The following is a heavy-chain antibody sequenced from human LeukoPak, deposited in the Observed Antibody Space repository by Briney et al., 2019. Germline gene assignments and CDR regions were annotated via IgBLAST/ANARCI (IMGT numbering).Heavy chain of an antibody. D-gene: IGHD3-16*01. CDR1: GYTFTVYY. V-gene: IGHV1-2*02. CDR2: INPNSGGT. J-gene: IGHJ5*02. CDR3: ARVRLRGPGSNWFDP. Sequence: GASVTVSFKASGYTFTVYYMHWVRQAPGQGLEWMGWINPNSGGTNYSQKFQGRVTITRDTAINTAHMELSRRRSDDAAVYYCARVRLRGPGSNWFDPWGQGALVTVSS.